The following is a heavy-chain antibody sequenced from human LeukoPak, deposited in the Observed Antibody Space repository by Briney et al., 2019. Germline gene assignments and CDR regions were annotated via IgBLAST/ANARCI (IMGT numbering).Heavy chain of an antibody. V-gene: IGHV4-30-2*01. J-gene: IGHJ3*02. CDR1: GGSISSGGYY. CDR2: IYHSGST. D-gene: IGHD3-3*01. CDR3: ARGGPTIFGVVNAFDI. Sequence: SQTLSLTCTVSGGSISSGGYYWSWLRQPPGKGLEWIGYIYHSGSTYYNPSLKSRVTISVDRSKNQFSLKLSSVTAADTAVYYCARGGPTIFGVVNAFDIWGQGTMVTVSS.